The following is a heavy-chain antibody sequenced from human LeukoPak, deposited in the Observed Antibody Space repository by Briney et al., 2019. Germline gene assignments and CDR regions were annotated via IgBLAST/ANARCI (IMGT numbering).Heavy chain of an antibody. CDR3: ARGELSPYYFGPPEGY. V-gene: IGHV1-2*06. Sequence: ASVKVSCKASGYTFTGYYMHWVRQAPGQGLEWMGRINPNSGGTNYAQKFQGRVTMTRDTSISTAYMELSRLRSDDTAVYYCARGELSPYYFGPPEGYWGQGTLVTVSS. CDR2: INPNSGGT. J-gene: IGHJ4*02. CDR1: GYTFTGYY. D-gene: IGHD3-16*02.